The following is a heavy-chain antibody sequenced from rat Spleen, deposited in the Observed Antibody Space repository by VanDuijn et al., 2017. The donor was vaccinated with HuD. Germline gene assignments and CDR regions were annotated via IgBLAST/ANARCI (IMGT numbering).Heavy chain of an antibody. J-gene: IGHJ4*01. D-gene: IGHD1-10*01. CDR3: ARPDYNKYVMDA. CDR1: GFTFSNYD. V-gene: IGHV5-25*01. CDR2: ISPSGDGT. Sequence: EVQLVESGGGLVQPGRSLKLSCAASGFTFSNYDMAWVRQAPTKGLEWVASISPSGDGTYYRDSVKGRFTISRDNAKSTLYLQMNSLRSEDTATYYCARPDYNKYVMDAWGQGASVTVSS.